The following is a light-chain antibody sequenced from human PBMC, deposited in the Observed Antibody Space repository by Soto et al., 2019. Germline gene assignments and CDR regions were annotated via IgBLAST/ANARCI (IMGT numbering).Light chain of an antibody. V-gene: IGLV2-14*01. J-gene: IGLJ3*02. CDR2: EVS. Sequence: QSALTQPASVSGSPGQSITISCTGTSSDVGSYNYVSWYQQHPGKAPKLMIYEVSNRPSGVSNRFSGSKYGNTASLTISGLQAEDEADYYCSSYTSSSAPDCVFGGGTKLTVL. CDR1: SSDVGSYNY. CDR3: SSYTSSSAPDCV.